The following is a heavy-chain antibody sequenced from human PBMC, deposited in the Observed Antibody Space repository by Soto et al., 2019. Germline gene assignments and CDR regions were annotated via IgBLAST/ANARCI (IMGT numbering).Heavy chain of an antibody. Sequence: ASVKVSCKSSGYTFTSYGFSWVRQAPGQGLEWVGWISANNGDTNSAEKFQGRLTLTTDTSTSTAYMDLRSLTSDDTAVYFCARDFRSTCRGASCIYFDYWGQGTLVTVSS. V-gene: IGHV1-18*01. CDR3: ARDFRSTCRGASCIYFDY. CDR1: GYTFTSYG. CDR2: ISANNGDT. D-gene: IGHD2-15*01. J-gene: IGHJ4*02.